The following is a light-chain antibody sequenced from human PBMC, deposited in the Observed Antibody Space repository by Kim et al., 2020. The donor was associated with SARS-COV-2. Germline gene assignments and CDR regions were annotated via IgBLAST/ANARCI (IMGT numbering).Light chain of an antibody. J-gene: IGLJ2*01. V-gene: IGLV1-47*01. CDR3: AAWDDSLSGVV. CDR2: RNN. CDR1: YSNVGSNY. Sequence: GQRVTISCSDGYSNVGSNYDDWYQQLPGTAAKLLFCRNNLRPLVVPDRFSGSKSGTSASLAISGLRSEDEADYYCAAWDDSLSGVVFGRGTQLTVL.